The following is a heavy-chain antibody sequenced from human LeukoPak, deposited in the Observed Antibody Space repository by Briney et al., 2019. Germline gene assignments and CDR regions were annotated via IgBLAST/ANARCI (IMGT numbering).Heavy chain of an antibody. D-gene: IGHD1-1*01. CDR3: ARLGGYIADY. J-gene: IGHJ4*02. CDR2: INPNSGGT. Sequence: ASVKVSCKASGGTFNSYAISWVRQAPGQGLEWMGWINPNSGGTNYAQKFQGRVTMTRDTSISTAYMELSRLRSDDTAVYYCARLGGYIADYWGQGTLVTVSS. CDR1: GGTFNSYA. V-gene: IGHV1-2*02.